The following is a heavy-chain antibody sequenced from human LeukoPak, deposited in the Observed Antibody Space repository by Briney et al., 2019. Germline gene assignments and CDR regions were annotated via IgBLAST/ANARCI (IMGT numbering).Heavy chain of an antibody. CDR3: AKDYRAHPLRPNWLDP. Sequence: GGSLGLSCAASGFTVHSNYMSWVRQAPGKGLEWVAVIDRSGVTHYADSVKGRFTISRDNSKNTLYLQMNNLRAEDTGVYYCAKDYRAHPLRPNWLDPWGQGTLVTVSS. J-gene: IGHJ5*02. CDR1: GFTVHSNY. V-gene: IGHV3-53*01. CDR2: IDRSGVT. D-gene: IGHD1-26*01.